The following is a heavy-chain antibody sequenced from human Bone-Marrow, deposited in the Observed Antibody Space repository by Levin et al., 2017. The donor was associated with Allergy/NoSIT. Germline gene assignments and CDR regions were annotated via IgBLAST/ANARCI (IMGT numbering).Heavy chain of an antibody. J-gene: IGHJ5*02. Sequence: GESLKISCKASGYTFTGYYMHWVRQAPGQGLEWMGRINPNSGGTNYAQKFQGRVTMTRDTSISTAYMELSRLRSDDTAVYYCARGVVVVVAATPVQNWFDPWGQGTLVTVSS. CDR3: ARGVVVVVAATPVQNWFDP. CDR1: GYTFTGYY. V-gene: IGHV1-2*06. D-gene: IGHD2-15*01. CDR2: INPNSGGT.